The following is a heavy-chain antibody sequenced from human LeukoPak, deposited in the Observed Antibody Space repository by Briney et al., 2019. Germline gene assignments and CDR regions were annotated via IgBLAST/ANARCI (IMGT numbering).Heavy chain of an antibody. CDR2: ISSGGDSI. D-gene: IGHD2-2*01. CDR1: GITFSDHY. Sequence: GGSLRLSCAASGITFSDHYMSWIRQAPGKGLEWLSYISSGGDSIYYADSVKGRFTISRDNAKNSLYLQMNSLRAEDTAVYYCARVRWYCSSTSCYYFDYWGQGTLVTVSS. CDR3: ARVRWYCSSTSCYYFDY. V-gene: IGHV3-11*04. J-gene: IGHJ4*02.